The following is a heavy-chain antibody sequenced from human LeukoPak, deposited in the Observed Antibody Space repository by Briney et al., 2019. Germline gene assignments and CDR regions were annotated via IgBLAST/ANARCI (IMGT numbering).Heavy chain of an antibody. Sequence: GGSLRLSCAASGFTFSSYGMHWVRQAPGKGLGWVAVISYDGSNKYYADSVKGRFTISRDNSKNTLYLQMNSLRAEDTAVYYCAKGVWYSSSSGLDYWGQGTLVTVSS. J-gene: IGHJ4*02. CDR1: GFTFSSYG. CDR2: ISYDGSNK. V-gene: IGHV3-30*18. CDR3: AKGVWYSSSSGLDY. D-gene: IGHD6-6*01.